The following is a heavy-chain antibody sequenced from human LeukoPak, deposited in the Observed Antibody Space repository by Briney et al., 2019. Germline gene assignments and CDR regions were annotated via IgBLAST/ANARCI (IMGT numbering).Heavy chain of an antibody. D-gene: IGHD4-23*01. J-gene: IGHJ1*01. V-gene: IGHV3-21*01. CDR2: ISSSSSYI. CDR1: GFTFSSYG. CDR3: ARDPDYGGNPGYFQH. Sequence: GGSLRLSCAASGFTFSSYGMNWVRQAPGKGLEWVSSISSSSSYIYYADSVKGRFTISRDNAKNSLYLQMNSLRAEDTAVYYCARDPDYGGNPGYFQHWGQGTLVTVSS.